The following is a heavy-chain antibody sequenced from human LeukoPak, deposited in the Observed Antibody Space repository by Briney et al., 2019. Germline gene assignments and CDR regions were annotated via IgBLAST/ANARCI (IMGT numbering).Heavy chain of an antibody. V-gene: IGHV1-18*01. J-gene: IGHJ4*02. Sequence: ASVKVSFKASGGTFSSYAISWVRQAPGQGLEWMGWINTYNGNTDYAQKLQGRVTMTTDTSTSTAYMELRSLRSDDTALYYCATNYYDSSGYYSIDYWGQGTLVTVSS. CDR3: ATNYYDSSGYYSIDY. D-gene: IGHD3-22*01. CDR2: INTYNGNT. CDR1: GGTFSSYA.